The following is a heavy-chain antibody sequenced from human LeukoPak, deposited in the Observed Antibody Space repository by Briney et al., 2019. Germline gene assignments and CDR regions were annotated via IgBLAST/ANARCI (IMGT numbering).Heavy chain of an antibody. CDR3: ARAQGIYYGMDV. V-gene: IGHV4-59*12. J-gene: IGHJ6*02. CDR2: IYYSGST. D-gene: IGHD6-13*01. CDR1: GGSISSYY. Sequence: SSETLSLTCTVSGGSISSYYWSWIRQPPGKGLEWIGYIYYSGSTNYNPSLKSRVTISVDTSKNQFSLKLSSVTAADTAVYYCARAQGIYYGMDVWGQGTTVTVSS.